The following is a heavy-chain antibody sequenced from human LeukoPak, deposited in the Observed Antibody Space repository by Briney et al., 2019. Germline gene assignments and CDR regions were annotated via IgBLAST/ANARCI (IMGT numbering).Heavy chain of an antibody. D-gene: IGHD2-15*01. CDR3: ARYSDGGSSDYFDY. Sequence: SVKVSCKASGGTFSSYAFSWVRQAPGQGLEWMGRIIPILGIANYAQKFQGRVTITADKSTSTAYMELSSLRSEDTAVYYCARYSDGGSSDYFDYWGQGTLVTVSS. J-gene: IGHJ4*02. CDR1: GGTFSSYA. V-gene: IGHV1-69*04. CDR2: IIPILGIA.